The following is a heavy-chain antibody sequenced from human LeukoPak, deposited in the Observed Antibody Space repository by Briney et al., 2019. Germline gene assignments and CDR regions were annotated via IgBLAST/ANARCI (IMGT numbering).Heavy chain of an antibody. CDR3: ARRYCIGGNCRYYIDY. V-gene: IGHV5-51*01. Sequence: GESLTISCKGSGYSFTTYWIGWVRQMPGKGLEWMGILYPGDSDTRYSPSFQGQVTISADKSINTAYLQWSSLKASDTAMYYCARRYCIGGNCRYYIDYWGQGTLVTVSS. J-gene: IGHJ4*02. CDR2: LYPGDSDT. CDR1: GYSFTTYW. D-gene: IGHD2-15*01.